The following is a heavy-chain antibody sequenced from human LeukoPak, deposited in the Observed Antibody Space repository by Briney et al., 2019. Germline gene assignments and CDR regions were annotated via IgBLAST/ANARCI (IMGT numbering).Heavy chain of an antibody. D-gene: IGHD3-10*01. V-gene: IGHV4-39*01. Sequence: SETLSLTCTVSVGSISSSSYYWGWIRQPPGKWLEWIGSIYYSGSTYYNPSLKSRVTISVDTSKHQFSLKLSSVTAEDTAVYYCARHYGSGSYYSNWFDPWGQGTLVTVSS. J-gene: IGHJ5*02. CDR1: VGSISSSSYY. CDR2: IYYSGST. CDR3: ARHYGSGSYYSNWFDP.